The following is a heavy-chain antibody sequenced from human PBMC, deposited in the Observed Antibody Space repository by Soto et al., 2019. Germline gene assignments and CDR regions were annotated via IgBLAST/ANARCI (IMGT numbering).Heavy chain of an antibody. Sequence: PGGSLRLSCAAFGFTFSDYYMSLILQAAGKGLEWVSYISSSGSTIYYADSVKGRFTISRDNAKNSLYLQMNSLRAEDTAVYYCARVPLGIAAAGPFDYWGQGTLVTVSS. V-gene: IGHV3-11*01. CDR1: GFTFSDYY. CDR3: ARVPLGIAAAGPFDY. CDR2: ISSSGSTI. J-gene: IGHJ4*02. D-gene: IGHD6-13*01.